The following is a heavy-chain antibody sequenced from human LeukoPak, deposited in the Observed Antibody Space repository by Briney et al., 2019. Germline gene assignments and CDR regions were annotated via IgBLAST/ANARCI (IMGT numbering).Heavy chain of an antibody. CDR1: GFTFSNYE. CDR2: ISSSGTGI. V-gene: IGHV3-48*03. Sequence: GGSLRLSCTGSGFTFSNYEMNWVRQAPGKGPEWIAYISSSGTGIYYADSVKGRFTISRDNANLYLQMSSLRAEDTSLYYCARSKKVGDASFEYWGQGTLVTVSS. J-gene: IGHJ4*02. CDR3: ARSKKVGDASFEY. D-gene: IGHD3-10*01.